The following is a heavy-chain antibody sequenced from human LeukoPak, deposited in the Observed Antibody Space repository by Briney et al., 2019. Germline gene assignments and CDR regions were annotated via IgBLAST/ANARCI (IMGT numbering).Heavy chain of an antibody. J-gene: IGHJ4*02. Sequence: GWSLTLSCPASGFTFSHSAIHGVRQASGKGLDGVGRIRGKGFSEPPAYAASVKDRSTISRDDSESTAYLQMNSLKAEDTAVYYCAREGQSTAFDYWGQGTLVTVSS. CDR3: AREGQSTAFDY. D-gene: IGHD5-18*01. CDR1: GFTFSHSA. CDR2: IRGKGFSEPP. V-gene: IGHV3-73*01.